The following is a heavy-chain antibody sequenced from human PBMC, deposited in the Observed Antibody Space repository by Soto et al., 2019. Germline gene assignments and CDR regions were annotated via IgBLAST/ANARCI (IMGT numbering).Heavy chain of an antibody. D-gene: IGHD6-6*01. CDR3: ARDSSSPHSNWFDP. CDR1: GGSISSYP. J-gene: IGHJ5*02. CDR2: IYYRGST. V-gene: IGHV4-59*01. Sequence: SEILSLTCTVSGGSISSYPWTWIRQPPGKGLEWIGYIYYRGSTNYNPSLQSRVTISVDTSKTQFSLKLSSVTAADTAVYYCARDSSSPHSNWFDPWGQGTLVTVSS.